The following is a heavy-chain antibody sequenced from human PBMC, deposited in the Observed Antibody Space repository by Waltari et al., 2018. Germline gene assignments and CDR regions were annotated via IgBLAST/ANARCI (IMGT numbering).Heavy chain of an antibody. J-gene: IGHJ4*02. Sequence: QVQLQESGPGLVTPSETLSLTCTACGGSISSYYWSWIRQPPGKGLEWIGYIYYSGSTNYNPSLKSRVTISVDTSKNQFSLKLSSVTAADTAVYYCARLTSVFDPVGESFDYWGQGTLVTVSS. V-gene: IGHV4-59*08. CDR1: GGSISSYY. CDR3: ARLTSVFDPVGESFDY. D-gene: IGHD3-16*01. CDR2: IYYSGST.